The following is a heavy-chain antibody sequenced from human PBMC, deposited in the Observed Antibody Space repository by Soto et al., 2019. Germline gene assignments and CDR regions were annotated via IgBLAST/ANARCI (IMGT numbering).Heavy chain of an antibody. CDR3: ARSILTGPQPLDY. Sequence: SXTLSLTCTVSGGSISSGGYYWSWIRQQPGKGLEWIGYIYYSGSTYYNPSLKSRVTISVDTSKNQFSLKLSSVTAADTAVYYCARSILTGPQPLDYWGQGTLVTVSS. J-gene: IGHJ4*02. CDR2: IYYSGST. V-gene: IGHV4-31*03. CDR1: GGSISSGGYY. D-gene: IGHD3-9*01.